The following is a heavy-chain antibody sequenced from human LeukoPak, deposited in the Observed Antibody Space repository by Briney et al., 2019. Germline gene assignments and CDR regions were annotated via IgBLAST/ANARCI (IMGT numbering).Heavy chain of an antibody. CDR1: GYTFTSYG. CDR3: ARIGYSSSSPWFDP. Sequence: GASVKVSCKASGYTFTSYGISWVRQAPGQGLEWMGWISAYNGNTNYAQKLQGRVTMTTDTSTSTAYMELRSLRSDDTAVYYWARIGYSSSSPWFDPWGQGTLVTVSS. V-gene: IGHV1-18*01. J-gene: IGHJ5*02. D-gene: IGHD6-6*01. CDR2: ISAYNGNT.